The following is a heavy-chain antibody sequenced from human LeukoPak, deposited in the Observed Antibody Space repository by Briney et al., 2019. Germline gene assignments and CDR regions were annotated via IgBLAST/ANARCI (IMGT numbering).Heavy chain of an antibody. CDR2: INPNSGGT. CDR1: GYTFTGYY. Sequence: GASVKVSCKASGYTFTGYYMHWVRQAPGQGLEWMGWINPNSGGTNYAQKFQGRVTMTRDTSISTAYMELSRLRPDDTAVYYCARGGVSSSWYETDYYYYYGMDVWGQGTTVTVSS. V-gene: IGHV1-2*02. J-gene: IGHJ6*02. CDR3: ARGGVSSSWYETDYYYYYGMDV. D-gene: IGHD6-13*01.